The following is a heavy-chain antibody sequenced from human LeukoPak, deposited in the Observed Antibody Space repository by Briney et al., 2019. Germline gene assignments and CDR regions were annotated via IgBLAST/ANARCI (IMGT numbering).Heavy chain of an antibody. CDR2: IWYDGSSK. CDR3: AKDPHYYDSSGYFQFDY. V-gene: IGHV3-33*06. J-gene: IGHJ4*02. Sequence: GGSLGLSCAASGFSISSYEMNWVRQAPGKGLEWVAVIWYDGSSKYYADSVKGRFTISRDNSKNTLYLQMNSLRAEDTAVYYCAKDPHYYDSSGYFQFDYWGQGTLVTVSS. CDR1: GFSISSYE. D-gene: IGHD3-22*01.